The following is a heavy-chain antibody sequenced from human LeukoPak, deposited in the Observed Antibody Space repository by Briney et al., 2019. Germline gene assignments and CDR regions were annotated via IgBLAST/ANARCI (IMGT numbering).Heavy chain of an antibody. J-gene: IGHJ4*02. CDR1: GFTFTNYA. CDR3: AKDHLLCTSTSCYIDYFDS. V-gene: IGHV3-23*01. Sequence: GGSLRLSCETSGFTFTNYAMSWVRQAPGKGLEWLSAFTGRPGRTYYADSVRGRFTIFRDTSKNTLFLEMSSLRVEDTAIYFCAKDHLLCTSTSCYIDYFDSWGQGTLVTVSS. CDR2: FTGRPGRT. D-gene: IGHD2-2*02.